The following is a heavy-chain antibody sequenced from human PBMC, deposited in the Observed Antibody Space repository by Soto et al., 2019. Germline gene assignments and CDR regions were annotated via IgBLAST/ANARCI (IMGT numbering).Heavy chain of an antibody. J-gene: IGHJ6*02. CDR2: IYHNGRT. V-gene: IGHV4-38-2*01. Sequence: SETLSLTCAVSGYSISSGYYWGWVRQPPGQGPEWIGTIYHNGRTYYNPSLNSRVTMSVDTSKNQFSLRLSSVTAADTAVYYCARTLSGSYYYYYGMDVCGQGTTVTVSS. D-gene: IGHD1-26*01. CDR1: GYSISSGYY. CDR3: ARTLSGSYYYYYGMDV.